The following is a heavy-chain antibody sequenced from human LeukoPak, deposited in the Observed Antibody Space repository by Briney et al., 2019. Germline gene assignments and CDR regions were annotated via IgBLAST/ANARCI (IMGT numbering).Heavy chain of an antibody. CDR2: IIPILGGA. CDR1: AGTFTSYA. CDR3: AVWYYYDCSGYYQPSDY. J-gene: IGHJ4*02. Sequence: AVTVSFTASAGTFTSYAIGWVRQAPAQGQEWVGRIIPILGGANYEQKFQGRVTITADKSTSTAYMELSSLRSEDTAVYSCAVWYYYDCSGYYQPSDYWGQGTLVTVSS. V-gene: IGHV1-69*04. D-gene: IGHD3-22*01.